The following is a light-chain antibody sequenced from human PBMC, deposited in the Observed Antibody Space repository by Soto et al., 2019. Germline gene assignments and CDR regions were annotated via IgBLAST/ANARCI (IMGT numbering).Light chain of an antibody. Sequence: EIVLTQSPGTLSLSPGERATLSCRASQSVSSSYLAWYQQKPGQAPRLLIYGASGRATGIPDRFSGSGSGTDFTLTISRPEPEDFAVYYCQQYGSSLGLTFGGGTKVEIK. CDR3: QQYGSSLGLT. CDR2: GAS. J-gene: IGKJ4*01. V-gene: IGKV3-20*01. CDR1: QSVSSSY.